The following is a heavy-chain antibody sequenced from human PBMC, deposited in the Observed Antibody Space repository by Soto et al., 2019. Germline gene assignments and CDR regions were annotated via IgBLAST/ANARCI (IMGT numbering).Heavy chain of an antibody. CDR3: AREWPDVFDI. Sequence: QGQLVQSGAEVKKPGASVKVSCTASGYAFTNYAINWVRQAPGQGLEWMGWMNPNTGGTGYARQFQGRLTMTRNISMGTVYMELNSLRSDDSAVYYCAREWPDVFDIWGQGTTVIVSS. D-gene: IGHD5-12*01. CDR1: GYAFTNYA. J-gene: IGHJ3*02. CDR2: MNPNTGGT. V-gene: IGHV1-8*01.